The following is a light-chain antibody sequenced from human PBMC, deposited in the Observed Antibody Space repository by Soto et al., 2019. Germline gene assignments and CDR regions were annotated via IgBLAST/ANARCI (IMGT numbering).Light chain of an antibody. CDR1: QSVSSN. CDR2: GAS. V-gene: IGKV3-15*01. CDR3: QQYNNWPRT. J-gene: IGKJ1*01. Sequence: ETVMTQSPVTVSVSPGERATLSCRASQSVSSNLAWYQQKPGQAPRLLIYGASTRATGIPASFSGSGSGTEFTLTISSLQSEDFAVYYCQQYNNWPRTFGQGTKVDIK.